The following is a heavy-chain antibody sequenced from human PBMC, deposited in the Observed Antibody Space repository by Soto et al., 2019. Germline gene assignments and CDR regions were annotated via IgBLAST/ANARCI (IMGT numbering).Heavy chain of an antibody. CDR3: ARRSTSCEGSFHFGRYAFDI. CDR2: IYYSGST. V-gene: IGHV4-31*03. CDR1: GGSISSGGYY. D-gene: IGHD2-2*01. Sequence: PSETLSLTCTVSGGSISSGGYYWSWIRQHPGKGLEWIGYIYYSGSTYYNPSLKSRVTISVDTSKNQFSLKASDTAMYYCARRSTSCEGSFHFGRYAFDIWGQGTMVTVSS. J-gene: IGHJ3*02.